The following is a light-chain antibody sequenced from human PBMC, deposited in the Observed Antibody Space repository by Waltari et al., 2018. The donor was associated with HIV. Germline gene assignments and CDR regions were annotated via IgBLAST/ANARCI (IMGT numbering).Light chain of an antibody. Sequence: DIAMTQSLDSVVVSLGERATINCKSSRSLLETSKKKNYLAWYQQKAGNSPKLIMYWASTRESGVPGRFSGSGSGTDFTLTITDVQPDDVAIYYCQQYYTLPYTFGQGTKLEI. J-gene: IGKJ2*01. CDR2: WAS. CDR1: RSLLETSKKKNY. V-gene: IGKV4-1*01. CDR3: QQYYTLPYT.